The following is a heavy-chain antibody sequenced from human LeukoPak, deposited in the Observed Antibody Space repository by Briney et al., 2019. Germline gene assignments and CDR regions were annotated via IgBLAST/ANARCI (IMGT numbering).Heavy chain of an antibody. Sequence: SETLSLTCTVSGGPISSDYWSWIRQPPGKGLEYIGCIFPSGSTNYNPSLKSRAAILVDTSKNQFSLKLTSVTAADTGVYYCAREVYYDILPGYDAYYFMDVWGKGTTVTVS. V-gene: IGHV4-59*12. CDR1: GGPISSDY. CDR3: AREVYYDILPGYDAYYFMDV. J-gene: IGHJ6*03. CDR2: IFPSGST. D-gene: IGHD3-9*01.